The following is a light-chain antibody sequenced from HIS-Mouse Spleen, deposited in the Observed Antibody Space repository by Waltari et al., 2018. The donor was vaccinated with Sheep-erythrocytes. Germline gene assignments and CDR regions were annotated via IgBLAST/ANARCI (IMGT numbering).Light chain of an antibody. CDR3: CSYAGSYNYV. V-gene: IGLV2-11*01. CDR2: DVS. J-gene: IGLJ1*01. Sequence: QSALTQPRSVSGSPGQSVTIPCTGTRSDVGGYNYVSWYQQHPGKAPKLMIYDVSKRPSGVPDRFSGSKSGNTASLTISGLQAEDEADYYCCSYAGSYNYVFGTGTKVTVL. CDR1: RSDVGGYNY.